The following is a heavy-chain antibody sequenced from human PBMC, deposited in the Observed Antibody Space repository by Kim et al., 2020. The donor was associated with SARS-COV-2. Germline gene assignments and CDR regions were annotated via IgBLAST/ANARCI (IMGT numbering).Heavy chain of an antibody. CDR1: GFTFSSYA. J-gene: IGHJ3*02. V-gene: IGHV3-64D*09. D-gene: IGHD1-7*01. Sequence: GGSLRLSCSASGFTFSSYAMHWVRQAPGKGLEYVSAISSNGGSTYYADSVKGRFTISRDNSKNTLYLQMSSLRAEDTAVYYCVTTGGGAGTTKGAFDIWGQGTMVTVSS. CDR2: ISSNGGST. CDR3: VTTGGGAGTTKGAFDI.